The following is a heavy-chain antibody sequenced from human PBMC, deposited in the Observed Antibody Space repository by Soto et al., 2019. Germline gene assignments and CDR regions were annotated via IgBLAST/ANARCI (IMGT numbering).Heavy chain of an antibody. D-gene: IGHD2-15*01. V-gene: IGHV3-30*18. CDR1: GFTFSSYG. CDR2: ISYDGSNK. J-gene: IGHJ4*02. Sequence: QVQLVESGGGVVQPGRSLRLSCAASGFTFSSYGMHWVRQAPGKGLEWVAVISYDGSNKYYADSVKGRFTISRDNSKNTQYMQMSSLRAEDTAVYYCAKIPQKTCSGGSCYSWWGQGTLVTVSS. CDR3: AKIPQKTCSGGSCYSW.